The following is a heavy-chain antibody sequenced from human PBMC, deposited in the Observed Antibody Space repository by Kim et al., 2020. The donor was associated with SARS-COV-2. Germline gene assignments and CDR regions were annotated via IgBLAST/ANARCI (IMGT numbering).Heavy chain of an antibody. CDR2: T. D-gene: IGHD1-26*01. V-gene: IGHV4-4*02. CDR3: ARSVGATPFDY. J-gene: IGHJ4*02. Sequence: TNYNPSLKSRVTISVDKSKNQFSLKLSSVTAADTAVYYCARSVGATPFDYWGQGTLVTVSS.